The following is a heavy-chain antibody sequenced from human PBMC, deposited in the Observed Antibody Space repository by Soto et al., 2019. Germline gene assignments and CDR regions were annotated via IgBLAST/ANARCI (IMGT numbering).Heavy chain of an antibody. J-gene: IGHJ4*02. CDR1: GFTFNTHA. Sequence: GSLRLSCAASGFTFNTHAIHWVRQPPGKGLEWVAVISYDGSNKYFADSVKGRFTIFRDNSKSSLFLQMNSLRAEDTAVYYCEREKGRLGYCTSTSCHGEFDYWGQGT. CDR3: EREKGRLGYCTSTSCHGEFDY. D-gene: IGHD2-2*01. V-gene: IGHV3-30-3*01. CDR2: ISYDGSNK.